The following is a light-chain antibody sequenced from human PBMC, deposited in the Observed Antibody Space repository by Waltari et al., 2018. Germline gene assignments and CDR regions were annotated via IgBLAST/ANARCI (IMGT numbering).Light chain of an antibody. J-gene: IGLJ2*01. CDR1: GCDVGAYNS. V-gene: IGLV2-8*01. CDR3: TSFAGGNTVI. CDR2: EVT. Sequence: QSALTQPPSASGSPGQPVPISCPGSGCDVGAYNSVSWYQHHPGKAPKLMIYEVTKRPSGVPDRFSGSKSDNSASLTVSGLQPDDEAYYYCTSFAGGNTVIFGGGTKLTVL.